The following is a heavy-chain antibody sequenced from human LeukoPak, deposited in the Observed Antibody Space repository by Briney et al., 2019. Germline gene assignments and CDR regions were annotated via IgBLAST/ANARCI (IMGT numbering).Heavy chain of an antibody. CDR2: INHSGST. Sequence: SETLSLTCAVYGGSFSGYYWSWIRQPPGKGLEWIGEINHSGSTNYNPSLKSRVTISVDTSKNQFSLKLSSVTAADTAVYYCARGLQVPNSPVGYWGQGTLVTVSS. D-gene: IGHD4-23*01. J-gene: IGHJ4*02. CDR3: ARGLQVPNSPVGY. V-gene: IGHV4-34*01. CDR1: GGSFSGYY.